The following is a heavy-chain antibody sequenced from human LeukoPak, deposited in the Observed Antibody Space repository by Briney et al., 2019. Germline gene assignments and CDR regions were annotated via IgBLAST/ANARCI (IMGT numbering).Heavy chain of an antibody. J-gene: IGHJ4*02. Sequence: SVKVSCKASGGTFSSYAISWVRQAPGQGLEWMGGIIPIFGTANYAQKFQGRVTMTRDMSTSTVYMELSSLRSEDTAVYYCARNSGSYSSLDYWGQGTLVTVSS. CDR3: ARNSGSYSSLDY. CDR2: IIPIFGTA. D-gene: IGHD1-26*01. CDR1: GGTFSSYA. V-gene: IGHV1-69*05.